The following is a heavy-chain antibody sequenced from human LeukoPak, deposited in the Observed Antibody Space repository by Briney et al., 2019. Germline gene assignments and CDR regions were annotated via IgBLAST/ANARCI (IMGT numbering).Heavy chain of an antibody. CDR2: IYYSGST. CDR3: ARDGGDYVH. Sequence: SETLSLTCAVYGGSFSGYYWSWIRQPPGKGLEWIGYIYYSGSTNYNPSLKSRVTISVDTSKNQFSLKLSSVTAADTAVYYCARDGGDYVHWGQGTLVTVSS. V-gene: IGHV4-59*01. D-gene: IGHD4-17*01. J-gene: IGHJ4*02. CDR1: GGSFSGYY.